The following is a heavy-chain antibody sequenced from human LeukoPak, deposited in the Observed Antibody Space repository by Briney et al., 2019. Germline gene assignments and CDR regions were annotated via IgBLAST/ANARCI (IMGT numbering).Heavy chain of an antibody. CDR3: ASFRTLGYCSSTSCKNYYYMDV. J-gene: IGHJ6*03. Sequence: SVKVSCKASGGTFSSYAISWVRQAPGQGLEWMGGIIPIFGTANYAQKFQGRVTITADESTSTAYMELSSLRSEDTAVYYCASFRTLGYCSSTSCKNYYYMDVWGKGTTVTVSS. V-gene: IGHV1-69*13. CDR2: IIPIFGTA. D-gene: IGHD2-2*01. CDR1: GGTFSSYA.